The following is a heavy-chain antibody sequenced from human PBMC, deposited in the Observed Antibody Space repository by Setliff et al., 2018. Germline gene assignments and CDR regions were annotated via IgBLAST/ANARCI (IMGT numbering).Heavy chain of an antibody. V-gene: IGHV1-46*01. Sequence: ASVKVSCKASGYTFTSHYMHWVRQAPGLGLEWMRTINPSSGRTSYAQKFQGRVTMTRDTSTSTVYRDMSSLRSEGTAVYYCARDVFPYHYEGAFDIWGQGTMVTVSS. CDR2: INPSSGRT. CDR1: GYTFTSHY. J-gene: IGHJ3*02. D-gene: IGHD3-22*01. CDR3: ARDVFPYHYEGAFDI.